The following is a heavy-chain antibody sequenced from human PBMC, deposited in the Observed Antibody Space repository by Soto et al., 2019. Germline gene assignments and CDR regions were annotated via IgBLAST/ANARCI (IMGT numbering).Heavy chain of an antibody. CDR1: GFTFSDYY. V-gene: IGHV3-11*01. Sequence: QVQLVESGGGLVKPGGSLRLSCAASGFTFSDYYMSWIRQAPGKGLEWVSYISSSGSTIYYADSVKGRFTISRDNAKNALYLQMNSLRAEDTAVYYCQTVTTGYYYYYMDVWGKGTTVTVSS. D-gene: IGHD4-17*01. CDR3: QTVTTGYYYYYMDV. J-gene: IGHJ6*03. CDR2: ISSSGSTI.